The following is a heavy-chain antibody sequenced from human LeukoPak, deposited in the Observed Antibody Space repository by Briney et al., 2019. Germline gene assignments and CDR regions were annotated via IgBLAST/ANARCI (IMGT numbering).Heavy chain of an antibody. CDR2: ISYDGSNK. D-gene: IGHD1-26*01. CDR1: GFTFSSYA. Sequence: PGGSLRLSCAASGFTFSSYAMHWVRQAPGEGLEWVAVISYDGSNKYYADSVKGRFTISRDNSKNTLYLQMNSLRAEDTAVYYCARYSGSYRAFDIWGQGTMVTVSS. V-gene: IGHV3-30-3*01. CDR3: ARYSGSYRAFDI. J-gene: IGHJ3*02.